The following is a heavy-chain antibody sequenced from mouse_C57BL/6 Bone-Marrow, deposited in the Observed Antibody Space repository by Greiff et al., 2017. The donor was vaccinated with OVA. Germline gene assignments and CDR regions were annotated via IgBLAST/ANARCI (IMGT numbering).Heavy chain of an antibody. V-gene: IGHV1-50*01. J-gene: IGHJ3*01. CDR1: GYTFTSYW. CDR3: AIFYYDYDWFAY. CDR2: IDPSDSYT. D-gene: IGHD2-4*01. Sequence: QVQLQQPGAELVKPGASVKLSCKASGYTFTSYWMQWVKQRPGQGLEWIGEIDPSDSYTNYNQKFKGKATLTVDTSSSTAYMQLSSLTSEDSAVYYCAIFYYDYDWFAYWGQGTLVTVSA.